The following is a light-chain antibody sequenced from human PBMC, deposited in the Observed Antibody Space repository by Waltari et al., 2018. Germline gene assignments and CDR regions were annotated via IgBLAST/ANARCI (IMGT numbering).Light chain of an antibody. V-gene: IGLV2-11*01. J-gene: IGLJ3*02. Sequence: QSALTPPRSVSGSPGQSVPIPCTGTSSDVVGYNYVSWYQQHPGKAPKLMIYDVSKRPSGVPDRFAGSKSGNPASLTISWLQAEDEADYYCCSYAGSPWVFGGGTKLTVL. CDR2: DVS. CDR3: CSYAGSPWV. CDR1: SSDVVGYNY.